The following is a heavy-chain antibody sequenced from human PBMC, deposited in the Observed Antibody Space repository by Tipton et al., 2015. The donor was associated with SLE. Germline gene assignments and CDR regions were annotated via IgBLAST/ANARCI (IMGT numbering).Heavy chain of an antibody. Sequence: SLRLSCEVSGFSLSRYAVTWVRQSPGKGLEWVSGMNGDGTDTSYADSVKGRFTMSKDTSKEVVYLQMTGLRGDDTAVYYCARGRAYYDSWNVAPAYDCFDVWGQGAMVTVSS. J-gene: IGHJ3*01. D-gene: IGHD3/OR15-3a*01. V-gene: IGHV3-23*01. CDR3: ARGRAYYDSWNVAPAYDCFDV. CDR2: MNGDGTDT. CDR1: GFSLSRYA.